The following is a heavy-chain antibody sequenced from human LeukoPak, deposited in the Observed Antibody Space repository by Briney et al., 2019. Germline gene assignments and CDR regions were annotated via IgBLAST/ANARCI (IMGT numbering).Heavy chain of an antibody. CDR2: INHSGST. Sequence: SETLSLTCAVYGGSFSGYYWSWIRQPPGKGLEWIGEINHSGSTNYNPSLKSRVTISVDTSKNQFSLKLSSVTAADTAVYYCARGRTRFITTRGQGTLVTVSS. J-gene: IGHJ4*02. V-gene: IGHV4-34*01. D-gene: IGHD3-22*01. CDR1: GGSFSGYY. CDR3: ARGRTRFITT.